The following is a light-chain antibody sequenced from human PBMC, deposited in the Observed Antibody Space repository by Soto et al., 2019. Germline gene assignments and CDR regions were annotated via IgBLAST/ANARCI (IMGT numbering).Light chain of an antibody. Sequence: EIVLTQSPGTLSLSPGERATLSCRASQSVSSHYLAWYQQKPGQAPRLLIYGASSRATGISDRFSGSGSGTDFNLTITSLEPEDFAVYYCQQYDSSPLYTFGQGTKLEIK. CDR3: QQYDSSPLYT. J-gene: IGKJ2*01. V-gene: IGKV3-20*01. CDR1: QSVSSHY. CDR2: GAS.